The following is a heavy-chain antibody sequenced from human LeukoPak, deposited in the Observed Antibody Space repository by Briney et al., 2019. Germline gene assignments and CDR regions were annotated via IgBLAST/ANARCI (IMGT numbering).Heavy chain of an antibody. CDR3: ARAILSDPKYYGMDV. Sequence: GGSLRLSCTTSGFTFDTYGMNWVRQAPGKGLEWLSYIGVGGTAIYNADSVKGRFTISRDNAKNSLFLQMNSLRAEDTAMYYCARAILSDPKYYGMDVWGQGTTVTVSS. CDR1: GFTFDTYG. J-gene: IGHJ6*02. D-gene: IGHD3-9*01. CDR2: IGVGGTAI. V-gene: IGHV3-48*01.